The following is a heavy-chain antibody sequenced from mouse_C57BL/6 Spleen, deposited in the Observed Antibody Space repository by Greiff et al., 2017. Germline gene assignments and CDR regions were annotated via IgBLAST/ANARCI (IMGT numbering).Heavy chain of an antibody. CDR3: ARKVSSGGAMDY. Sequence: QVQLKQPGAELVKPGASVKLSCKASGYTFTSYWMQWVKQRPGQGLEWIGEIDPSDSYTNYNQKFKGKATLTVDTSSSTAYMQLSSLTSEDSAVYYCARKVSSGGAMDYWGQGTSVTVSS. CDR2: IDPSDSYT. V-gene: IGHV1-50*01. J-gene: IGHJ4*01. CDR1: GYTFTSYW. D-gene: IGHD2-13*01.